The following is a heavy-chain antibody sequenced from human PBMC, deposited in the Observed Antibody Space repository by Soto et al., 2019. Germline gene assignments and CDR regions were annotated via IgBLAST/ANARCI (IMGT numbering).Heavy chain of an antibody. CDR2: IYYSGST. Sequence: QVQLQESGPGLVKPSETLSLTCTVSGGSISSYDWSWIRQPPGKGLEWIGYIYYSGSTNYNPSLKSRVTISVDTSKNQFSLKLSSVTAADTAVYYCARGGGAAGFFDPWGQGTLVTVSS. D-gene: IGHD6-13*01. V-gene: IGHV4-59*08. CDR1: GGSISSYD. J-gene: IGHJ5*02. CDR3: ARGGGAAGFFDP.